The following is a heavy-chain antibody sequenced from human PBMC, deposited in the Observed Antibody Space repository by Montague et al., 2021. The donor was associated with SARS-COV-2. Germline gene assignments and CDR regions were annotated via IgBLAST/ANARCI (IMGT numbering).Heavy chain of an antibody. V-gene: IGHV4-59*08. CDR1: HFSITSYY. J-gene: IGHJ2*01. CDR2: VYYNGNT. CDR3: ARLGLLPYYFDV. D-gene: IGHD3/OR15-3a*01. Sequence: SETLSLTCTVSHFSITSYYWSWVRQPPGKGLEWIGNVYYNGNTYYNSSLKSRVTMSADTSKNQFSLRVTSVTAADTAMYYCARLGLLPYYFDVWGRGAPVTVSS.